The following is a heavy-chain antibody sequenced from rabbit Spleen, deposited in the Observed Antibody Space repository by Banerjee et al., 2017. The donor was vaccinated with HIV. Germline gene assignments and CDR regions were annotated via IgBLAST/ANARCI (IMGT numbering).Heavy chain of an antibody. Sequence: QEQLEESGGGLVKPEGSLTLTCKASGFPFSSRYYMCWVRQAPGKGLEWIACIYSGSSGDTYYASWAKGRFTISKTSSTTVDLKMTSLTASDTATYFCARSANSAGYGDASNLWGPGTLVTVS. CDR2: IYSGSSGDT. D-gene: IGHD6-1*01. V-gene: IGHV1S45*01. CDR1: GFPFSSRYY. CDR3: ARSANSAGYGDASNL. J-gene: IGHJ4*01.